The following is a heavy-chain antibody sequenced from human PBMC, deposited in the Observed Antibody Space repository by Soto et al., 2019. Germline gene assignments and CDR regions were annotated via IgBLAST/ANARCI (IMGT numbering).Heavy chain of an antibody. V-gene: IGHV4-4*07. CDR1: GDSISSYF. Sequence: SETLSLTCTVSGDSISSYFWSWIRQPAGKGLEWIGRVHTSGSTNYNPSLKSRVTISVDTSKNQFSLKLSSVTAADTAVYYCARGSDYWGQGTLVTVSS. CDR2: VHTSGST. J-gene: IGHJ4*02. D-gene: IGHD6-6*01. CDR3: ARGSDY.